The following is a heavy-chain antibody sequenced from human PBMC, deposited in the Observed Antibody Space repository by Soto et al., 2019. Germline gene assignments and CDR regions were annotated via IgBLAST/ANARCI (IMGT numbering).Heavy chain of an antibody. D-gene: IGHD2-15*01. Sequence: PGGSLRLSCAASGFTFSSYCMHWVRRAPGKGLEWVAVISYDGSNKYYADSVKGRFTISRDNSKNTLYLQMNSLRAEDTAVYYCAKETYSGPLDYWGQGTLVTVSS. V-gene: IGHV3-30*18. CDR2: ISYDGSNK. CDR3: AKETYSGPLDY. J-gene: IGHJ4*02. CDR1: GFTFSSYC.